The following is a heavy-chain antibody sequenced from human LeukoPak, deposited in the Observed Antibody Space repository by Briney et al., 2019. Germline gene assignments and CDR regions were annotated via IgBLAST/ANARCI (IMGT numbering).Heavy chain of an antibody. CDR3: AKGLSSSWVPGIAVAGGLDY. D-gene: IGHD6-19*01. CDR1: GFSVSSSY. V-gene: IGHV3-53*01. Sequence: GGSLRLSCAASGFSVSSSYMSWVRQAPGMGLQWVSIMYSDVKTFYRDSVKGRFTISRDNPKNTLYLQINSMRAEDTAVYYCAKGLSSSWVPGIAVAGGLDYWGQGTLVTVSS. J-gene: IGHJ4*02. CDR2: MYSDVKT.